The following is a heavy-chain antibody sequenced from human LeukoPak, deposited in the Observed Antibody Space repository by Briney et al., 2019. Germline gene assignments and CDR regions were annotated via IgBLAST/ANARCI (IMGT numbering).Heavy chain of an antibody. Sequence: SETLSLTCTVSGGSINSSSYYWGWIRQPPGKGLEWIGSMYYSGSTSCNPSLKSRVTISVDTSKNQFSLKLSSVTAADTAVYSCARRNSSSWTPFDCWGQGTLVTVSS. CDR1: GGSINSSSYY. V-gene: IGHV4-39*01. CDR2: MYYSGST. D-gene: IGHD6-13*01. CDR3: ARRNSSSWTPFDC. J-gene: IGHJ4*02.